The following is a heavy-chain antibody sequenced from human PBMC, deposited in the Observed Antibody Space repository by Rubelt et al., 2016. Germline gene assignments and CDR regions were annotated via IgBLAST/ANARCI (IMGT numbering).Heavy chain of an antibody. CDR1: GYTFTSYY. CDR2: INPSGGSP. Sequence: QVQLVQSGAEVKKPGASVKVSCKASGYTFTSYYMHWVRQAPGQGLEWMGIINPSGGSPSYAQKFQGRVTMTRDTFTSTVYMELSSLRSEDTAVYYCARSPRYDFEDNWFDPWGQGTLATVSS. V-gene: IGHV1-46*01. CDR3: ARSPRYDFEDNWFDP. J-gene: IGHJ5*02. D-gene: IGHD3-3*01.